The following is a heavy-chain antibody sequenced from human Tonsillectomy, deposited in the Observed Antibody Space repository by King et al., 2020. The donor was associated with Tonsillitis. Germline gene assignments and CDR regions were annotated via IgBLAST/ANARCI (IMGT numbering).Heavy chain of an antibody. D-gene: IGHD5-24*01. Sequence: VQLVESGAEVKKPGASVKVSCKASGYTFTGYYMHWVRQAPGQGLEWMGWINSNSGGANYAQTFQGRVTMTRDTAISTAYMELSRLMSDDTAVYYCARDALQLADISDCWGQGTLVTVSS. J-gene: IGHJ4*02. CDR2: INSNSGGA. CDR3: ARDALQLADISDC. V-gene: IGHV1-2*02. CDR1: GYTFTGYY.